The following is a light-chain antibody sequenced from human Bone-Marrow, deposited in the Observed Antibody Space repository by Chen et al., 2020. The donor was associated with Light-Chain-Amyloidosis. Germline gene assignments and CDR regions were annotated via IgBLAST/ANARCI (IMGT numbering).Light chain of an antibody. CDR1: QSIGIT. V-gene: IGKV6D-21*02. CDR2: FAS. Sequence: EIVLTQSPDFQSVTPKEKVTITCRASQSIGITLHWFQQKPDQSPKLLIKFASQSISGVPSRFSGSGSGTDFTLAINSLEAEDAAAYYCHQSRSFPLTFGGGTRVEIK. CDR3: HQSRSFPLT. J-gene: IGKJ4*01.